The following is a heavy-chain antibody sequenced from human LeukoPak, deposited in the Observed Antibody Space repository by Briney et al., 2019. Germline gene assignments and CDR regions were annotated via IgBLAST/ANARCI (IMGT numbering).Heavy chain of an antibody. Sequence: GSLRLSCAASGFTVSSNYMSWIRQPPGKGLEWIGEINHSGSTNYNPSLKSRVTISVDTSKNQFSLKLSSVTAADTAVYYCARLRATMVRGVITYYYYYYMDVWGKGTTVTIPS. V-gene: IGHV4-34*01. D-gene: IGHD3-10*01. J-gene: IGHJ6*03. CDR3: ARLRATMVRGVITYYYYYYMDV. CDR2: INHSGST. CDR1: GFTVSSNY.